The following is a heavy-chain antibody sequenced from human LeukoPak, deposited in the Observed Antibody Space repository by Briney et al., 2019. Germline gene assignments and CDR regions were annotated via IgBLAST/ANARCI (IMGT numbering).Heavy chain of an antibody. CDR1: GFTFDDYA. Sequence: GGSLRLSCAASGFTFDDYAIHWVRQAPGKGLEWVSGISWNSGSIGYADSVKGRFTISRDNAKNSLYLQMNSLRAEDTAVYYCARVITISYKFDPWGRGTLVTVSS. CDR2: ISWNSGSI. J-gene: IGHJ5*02. V-gene: IGHV3-9*01. CDR3: ARVITISYKFDP. D-gene: IGHD3-3*01.